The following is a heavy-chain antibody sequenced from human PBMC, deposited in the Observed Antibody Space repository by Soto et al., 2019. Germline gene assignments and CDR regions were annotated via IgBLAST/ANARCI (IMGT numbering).Heavy chain of an antibody. CDR1: GFTFSSYA. CDR3: AKAGSRTTMIVVPIDY. Sequence: EVQLLESGGGLVQPGGSLRLSCAASGFTFSSYAMSWVRQAPGKGLEWVSAISGSGGSTYYADSVKGRFTISRDNSKNTLDLQMNSLRAEDTAVYYCAKAGSRTTMIVVPIDYWGQGTLVTVSS. D-gene: IGHD3-22*01. V-gene: IGHV3-23*01. CDR2: ISGSGGST. J-gene: IGHJ4*02.